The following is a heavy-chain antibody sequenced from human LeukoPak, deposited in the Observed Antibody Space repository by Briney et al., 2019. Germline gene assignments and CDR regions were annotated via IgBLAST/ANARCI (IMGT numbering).Heavy chain of an antibody. J-gene: IGHJ4*02. CDR1: GFTFSSYE. Sequence: GGSLRLSCAASGFTFSSYEMNWVRRAPGKGLEWVSYISSSGSTIYYADSVKGRFTISRDNAKNSLYLQMNSLRAEDMAVYYCARVHSSGSVYWGQGTLVTVSS. CDR3: ARVHSSGSVY. D-gene: IGHD6-19*01. CDR2: ISSSGSTI. V-gene: IGHV3-48*03.